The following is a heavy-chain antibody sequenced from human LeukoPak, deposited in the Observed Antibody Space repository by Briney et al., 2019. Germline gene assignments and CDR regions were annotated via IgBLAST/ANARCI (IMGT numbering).Heavy chain of an antibody. V-gene: IGHV1-18*01. D-gene: IGHD3-3*01. Sequence: ASVKVSCKASGYSFTSYGISWVRQAPGQGLEWMGWISAYNGNTNYAQKLQGRVTMTTDTSTSTAYMELRSLRSGDTAVYYCARVDGPTYYDFWSGLKGSLDFDYWGQGTLVTVSS. CDR2: ISAYNGNT. J-gene: IGHJ4*02. CDR1: GYSFTSYG. CDR3: ARVDGPTYYDFWSGLKGSLDFDY.